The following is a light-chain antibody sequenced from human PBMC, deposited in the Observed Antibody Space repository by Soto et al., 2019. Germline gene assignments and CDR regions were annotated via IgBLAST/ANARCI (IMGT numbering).Light chain of an antibody. J-gene: IGKJ1*01. CDR3: QQYGSSGRT. CDR2: GAS. CDR1: QSINRY. Sequence: EIVLTQSPATLSLTPGERATLSCRASQSINRYLAWYQQKPGQAPRLLIYGASSRATGIPDRFSGSGSGTDFTLTISRLEPEDFAVYYCQQYGSSGRTFGQGTKVDIK. V-gene: IGKV3-20*01.